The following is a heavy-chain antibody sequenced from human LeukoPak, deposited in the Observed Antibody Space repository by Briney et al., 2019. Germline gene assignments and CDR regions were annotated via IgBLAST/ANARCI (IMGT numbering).Heavy chain of an antibody. J-gene: IGHJ5*02. Sequence: PSETLSLTCTVSGYSISSGYYWSWIRQPPGKGLEWIGEINHSGSTNYNPSLKSRVTISVDTSKNQFSLKLSSVTAADTAVYYCARGRAGRYCSSTSCRNWFDPWGQGTLVTVSS. D-gene: IGHD2-2*01. CDR3: ARGRAGRYCSSTSCRNWFDP. CDR2: INHSGST. CDR1: GYSISSGYY. V-gene: IGHV4-38-2*02.